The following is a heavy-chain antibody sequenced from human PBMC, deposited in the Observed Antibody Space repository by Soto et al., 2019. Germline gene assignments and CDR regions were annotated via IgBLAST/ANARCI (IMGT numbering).Heavy chain of an antibody. CDR3: ARGDKGAFDM. CDR1: GFNFSYYW. V-gene: IGHV3-74*01. J-gene: IGHJ3*02. D-gene: IGHD2-21*02. CDR2: IHSDGSST. Sequence: EVQLVESGGGLVQPGGSLRLSCAASGFNFSYYWMRWIRQAPGQGLVWVSRIHSDGSSTTYADSVKGRFTISRDNAKNTLYLQMNSLRAEDTAVYYCARGDKGAFDMWGQGTMVSVSS.